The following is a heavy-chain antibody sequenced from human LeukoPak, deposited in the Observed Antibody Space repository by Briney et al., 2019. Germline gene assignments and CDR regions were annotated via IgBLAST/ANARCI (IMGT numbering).Heavy chain of an antibody. D-gene: IGHD3-3*01. J-gene: IGHJ4*02. CDR1: GFTFSSYA. V-gene: IGHV3-23*01. Sequence: GGSLRLSCAASGFTFSSYAMSWVRQAPGKGLEWVSAISGSGGSTYYADSVKGRFTISRDNSKSTLYLQMNSLRAEDTAVYYCAKDSDFWSGYSKFDYWGQGTLVTVSS. CDR3: AKDSDFWSGYSKFDY. CDR2: ISGSGGST.